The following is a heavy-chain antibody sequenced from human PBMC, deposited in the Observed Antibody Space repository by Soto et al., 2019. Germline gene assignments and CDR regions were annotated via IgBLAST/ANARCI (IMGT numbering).Heavy chain of an antibody. V-gene: IGHV1-46*03. CDR2: INPTGGRT. Sequence: ASVKVSCKASGYTFTIYYIHWVRQAPGQGLEWMGIINPTGGRTTYAQKFQGRVTMTRDTSTSTVYMELSSLRFDDPAVYYCTRDGPVATAGCIAGDFWG. CDR3: TRDGPVATAGCIAGDF. D-gene: IGHD6-13*01. CDR1: GYTFTIYY. J-gene: IGHJ4*01.